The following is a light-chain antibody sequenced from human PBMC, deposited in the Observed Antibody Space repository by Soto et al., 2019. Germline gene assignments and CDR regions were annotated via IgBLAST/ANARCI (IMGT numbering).Light chain of an antibody. J-gene: IGKJ1*01. Sequence: EIVLTQSPGTLSLSPGDRATLSCRASQSVSSSYLAWYQQKPGQAPRLLIYAASNRATGIPDRFRGSGSGTDFTLTISRLEPEDFAVYFCQQYDSSPRTFGQGTKVEMK. CDR1: QSVSSSY. CDR2: AAS. CDR3: QQYDSSPRT. V-gene: IGKV3-20*01.